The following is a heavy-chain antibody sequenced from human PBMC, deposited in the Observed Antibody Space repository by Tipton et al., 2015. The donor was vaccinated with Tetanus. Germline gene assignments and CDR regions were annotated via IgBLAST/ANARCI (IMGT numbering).Heavy chain of an antibody. CDR3: ARHKDYYFYVMDV. Sequence: LRLSCSISGASMNTYYWSWIRQSSGKGLEWIGYIYHSGSTNYNPSLKSRVTISVDTSKNQFSLNLNSVTAADTAVYYCARHKDYYFYVMDVWGQGTTVTVSS. CDR1: GASMNTYY. J-gene: IGHJ6*02. CDR2: IYHSGST. V-gene: IGHV4-59*08.